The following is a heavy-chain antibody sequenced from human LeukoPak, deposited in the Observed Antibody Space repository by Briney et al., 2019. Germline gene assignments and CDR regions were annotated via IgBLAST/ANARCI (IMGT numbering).Heavy chain of an antibody. D-gene: IGHD3-3*01. CDR1: GYTFTSYY. Sequence: GASVKVSCKASGYTFTSYYMHWVRQAPGQGLEWMGIINPSGGSTSYAQKFQGRVTMTRDTSISTAYMELSRLRSDDTAVYYCARGTSITIFGVVKGAFDIWGQGTMVTVSS. CDR2: INPSGGST. J-gene: IGHJ3*02. V-gene: IGHV1-46*01. CDR3: ARGTSITIFGVVKGAFDI.